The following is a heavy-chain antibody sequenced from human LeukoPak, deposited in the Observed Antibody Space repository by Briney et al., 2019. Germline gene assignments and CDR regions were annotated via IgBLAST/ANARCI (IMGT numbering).Heavy chain of an antibody. V-gene: IGHV1-2*04. CDR2: INPNSGGT. Sequence: GASVKVSCKASGYTFTGYYMHWVRQSPGQGLEWMGWINPNSGGTNYAQKFQGWVTMTRDTSISTAYMELSRLRSDDTAVYYCARGFVVVPAAMEGYNWFDPWGQGTLVTVSS. J-gene: IGHJ5*02. CDR3: ARGFVVVPAAMEGYNWFDP. D-gene: IGHD2-2*01. CDR1: GYTFTGYY.